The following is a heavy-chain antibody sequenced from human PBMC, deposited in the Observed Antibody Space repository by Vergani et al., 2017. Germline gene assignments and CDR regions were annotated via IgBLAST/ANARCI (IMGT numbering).Heavy chain of an antibody. CDR2: ISSSSSYI. Sequence: EVQLVESGGGLVKPGGSLRLSCAASGFTFSSYSMNWVRQAPGKGMEWVSSISSSSSYIYYADSVKGRFTSSRDKAKNSLSLQMNSLRAEDTAVYYCARARYGSSGFDYWGQGTLVTVSS. J-gene: IGHJ4*02. D-gene: IGHD3-22*01. V-gene: IGHV3-21*01. CDR3: ARARYGSSGFDY. CDR1: GFTFSSYS.